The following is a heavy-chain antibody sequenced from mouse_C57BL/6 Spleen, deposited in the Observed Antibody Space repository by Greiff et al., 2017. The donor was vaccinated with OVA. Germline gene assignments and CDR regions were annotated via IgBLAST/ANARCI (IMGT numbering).Heavy chain of an antibody. Sequence: QVQLQQSGPELVKPGASVKLSCKASGYTFTSYDINWVKQRPGQGLEWIGWIYPRDGSTKYNEKFKGKATLTVDTSSSKAYMELHSLTSEDSAVYFCGRAKYSGSSSFAYWGQGTLVTVSA. J-gene: IGHJ3*01. CDR2: IYPRDGST. D-gene: IGHD1-1*01. V-gene: IGHV1-85*01. CDR1: GYTFTSYD. CDR3: GRAKYSGSSSFAY.